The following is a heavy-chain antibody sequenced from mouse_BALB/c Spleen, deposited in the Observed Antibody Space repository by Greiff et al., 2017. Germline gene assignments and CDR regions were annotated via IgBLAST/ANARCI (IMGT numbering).Heavy chain of an antibody. CDR1: GFAFSSYD. V-gene: IGHV5-12-1*01. CDR2: ISSGGGST. Sequence: EVKVVESGGGLVKPGGSLKLSCAASGFAFSSYDMSWVRQTPEKRLEWVAYISSGGGSTYYPDTVKGRFTISRDNAKNTLYLQMSSLKSEDTAMYYCARQRYLDYWGQGTTLTVSS. J-gene: IGHJ2*01. CDR3: ARQRYLDY.